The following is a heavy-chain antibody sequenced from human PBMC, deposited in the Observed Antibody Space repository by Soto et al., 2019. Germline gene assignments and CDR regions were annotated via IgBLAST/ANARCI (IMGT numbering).Heavy chain of an antibody. CDR1: GYTFTGYY. J-gene: IGHJ3*02. CDR3: ARARDIVVVPAAMHRDAFDI. V-gene: IGHV1-2*04. Sequence: ASVKVSCKASGYTFTGYYMHWVRQAPGQGLEWMGWINPNSGGTNYAQKFQGWVTMTRDTSISTAYMELSRLRSDDTAVYYCARARDIVVVPAAMHRDAFDIWGQGTMVTVSS. CDR2: INPNSGGT. D-gene: IGHD2-2*01.